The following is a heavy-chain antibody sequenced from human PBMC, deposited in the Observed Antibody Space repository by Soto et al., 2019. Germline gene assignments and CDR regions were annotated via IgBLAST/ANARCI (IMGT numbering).Heavy chain of an antibody. CDR1: GYTFSDFD. D-gene: IGHD3-16*01. V-gene: IGHV1-8*01. Sequence: QAHLEQSGAELKRPGASVKVSCKASGYTFSDFDINWLRQASGQGREWMGWMNAKSGDTFFPQRFQGKCNMTWDTSLSTAYMEVGSLTSDDTAIYYCARGNPFNYAGFDVWGQGTTVAVSS. CDR2: MNAKSGDT. J-gene: IGHJ6*02. CDR3: ARGNPFNYAGFDV.